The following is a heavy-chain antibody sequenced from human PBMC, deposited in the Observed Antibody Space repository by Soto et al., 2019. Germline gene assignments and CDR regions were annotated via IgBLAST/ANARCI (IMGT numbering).Heavy chain of an antibody. CDR2: INPSGGST. V-gene: IGHV1-46*01. J-gene: IGHJ3*02. CDR3: ARAQGSSWYRRAFDI. Sequence: ASVKVSCKASGYTFTSYDMHWVRQAPGQGLEWMGIINPSGGSTSYAQKFQGRVTMTRDTSTSTAYMELSSLRSEDTAVYYCARAQGSSWYRRAFDIWGQGTMVTVSS. CDR1: GYTFTSYD. D-gene: IGHD6-13*01.